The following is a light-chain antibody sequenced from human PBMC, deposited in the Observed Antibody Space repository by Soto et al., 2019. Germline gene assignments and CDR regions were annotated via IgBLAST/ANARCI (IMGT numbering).Light chain of an antibody. CDR2: DAS. CDR1: QSISSW. V-gene: IGKV1-5*01. Sequence: DIQMTQSPSTLSASVGDRVTITCRASQSISSWLAWYQQKPGKAPKLLIYDASSLESGVPSRFSGSGSGTEFILTISSLQPDDFATYYCQQYRTFGQGTKVDIK. CDR3: QQYRT. J-gene: IGKJ1*01.